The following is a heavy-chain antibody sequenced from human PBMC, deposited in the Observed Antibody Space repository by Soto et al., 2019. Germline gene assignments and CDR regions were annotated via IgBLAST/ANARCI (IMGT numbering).Heavy chain of an antibody. CDR3: ARPGNYGSGSYLYYLDY. D-gene: IGHD3-10*01. CDR2: IYYSGST. V-gene: IGHV4-34*01. Sequence: SETLSLTWAVYGGSSSGYYWTWIRQPPGTGLEWIGSIYYSGSTYYNPSLKSRVTISVDTSKNQFSLKLSSVTAADTAVYYCARPGNYGSGSYLYYLDYWGQGTLVTVS. CDR1: GGSSSGYY. J-gene: IGHJ4*02.